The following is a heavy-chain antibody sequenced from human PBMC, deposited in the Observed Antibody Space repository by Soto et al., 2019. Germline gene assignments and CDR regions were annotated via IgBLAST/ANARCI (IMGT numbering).Heavy chain of an antibody. CDR1: GFALSNYW. V-gene: IGHV3-7*04. CDR2: IKQDGSEK. CDR3: ATETSTWGC. Sequence: EVQMVESGGGLVQPGESLRLSCDASGFALSNYWINWVRQAPGKGLEWVANIKQDGSEKNYVDSVKGRFTISRDNARNSLYLQMNSLRAEDTASYYCATETSTWGCWGQGTLVTVSS. D-gene: IGHD7-27*01. J-gene: IGHJ4*02.